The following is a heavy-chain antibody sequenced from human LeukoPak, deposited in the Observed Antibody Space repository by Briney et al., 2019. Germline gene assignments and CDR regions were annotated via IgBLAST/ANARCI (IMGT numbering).Heavy chain of an antibody. Sequence: GGSLRLSCATSGFTFVDYGLSWVRRAPGKGLEWLCAINYNGAITDHADSVKGRFTISRDNAKNSLYLRMDSLRAEDTALYYCARDRLGPSFSVSHFDLWGQGTLVTVSS. CDR3: ARDRLGPSFSVSHFDL. D-gene: IGHD3-3*02. CDR2: INYNGAIT. CDR1: GFTFVDYG. J-gene: IGHJ4*02. V-gene: IGHV3-20*04.